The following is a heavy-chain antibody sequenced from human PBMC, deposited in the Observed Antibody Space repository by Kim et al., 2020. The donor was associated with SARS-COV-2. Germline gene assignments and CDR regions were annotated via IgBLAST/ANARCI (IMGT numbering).Heavy chain of an antibody. CDR1: GGSFSGYY. CDR2: INHSGST. CDR3: ARRRVAAAAGIGNKFDP. D-gene: IGHD6-13*01. Sequence: SETLSLTCAVYGGSFSGYYWSWIRQPPGKGLEWIGEINHSGSTNYNPSLKSRVTISVDTSKNQFSLKLSSVTAADTAVYYCARRRVAAAAGIGNKFDPWGQGTLVTVSS. V-gene: IGHV4-34*01. J-gene: IGHJ5*02.